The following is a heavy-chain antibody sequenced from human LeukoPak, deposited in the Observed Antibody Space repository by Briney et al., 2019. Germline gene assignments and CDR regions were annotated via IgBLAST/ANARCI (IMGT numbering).Heavy chain of an antibody. CDR3: ARAAMRTYYDILTGFRYFDY. Sequence: SQTLSLTCAISGDSVSSNSAAWNWIRQSSSRGLEWLGRTYYRSKWYNDYAVSVRSRITINPDTSKNQFSLKLSSVTAADTAVYYCARAAMRTYYDILTGFRYFDYWGQGTLVTVSS. V-gene: IGHV6-1*01. D-gene: IGHD3-9*01. CDR1: GDSVSSNSAA. J-gene: IGHJ4*02. CDR2: TYYRSKWYN.